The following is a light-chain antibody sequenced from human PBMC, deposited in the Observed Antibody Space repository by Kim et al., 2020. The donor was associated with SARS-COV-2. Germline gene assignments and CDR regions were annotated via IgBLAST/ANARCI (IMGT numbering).Light chain of an antibody. J-gene: IGLJ3*02. V-gene: IGLV1-44*01. CDR2: GNN. CDR1: SSNIGTNT. CDR3: AAWDASLNGWV. Sequence: QSVLTQPPSASGPPGQTVTISCFGSSSNIGTNTVNWYQQFPGTAPKLLIHGNNQRPSGVPDRLSGSKSGTSAFLAISGLQSEDEADYYCAAWDASLNGWVFGGGTQLTVL.